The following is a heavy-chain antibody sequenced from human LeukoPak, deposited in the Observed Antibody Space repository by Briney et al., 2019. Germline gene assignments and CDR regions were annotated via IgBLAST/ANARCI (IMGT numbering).Heavy chain of an antibody. D-gene: IGHD2-2*01. J-gene: IGHJ5*02. CDR3: AKWRVVPAVIDP. CDR2: IYYTGST. Sequence: PSETLSLTCSVSGDSISGYYWTWIRQPAGKGLEWIGRIYYTGSTNYNPSLQSRVTMSVDTSKNQFSLKLRSVTAADTAIYYCAKWRVVPAVIDPRGQGTPVTVSS. V-gene: IGHV4-4*07. CDR1: GDSISGYY.